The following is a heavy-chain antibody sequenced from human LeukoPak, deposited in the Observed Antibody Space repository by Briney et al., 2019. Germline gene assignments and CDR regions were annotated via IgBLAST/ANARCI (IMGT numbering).Heavy chain of an antibody. J-gene: IGHJ4*02. D-gene: IGHD3-9*01. V-gene: IGHV3-23*01. CDR3: AKVGIVESTLRYFDWLSSYFDY. CDR2: ISGSGGST. CDR1: GFTFSSYA. Sequence: PGGSLRLSCAASGFTFSSYAMSWVRQAPGKGLEWVSAISGSGGSTYYADSVKGRFTISRDNSKNTLYLQMNSLRAEDTAVYYCAKVGIVESTLRYFDWLSSYFDYWGQGTLVTVSS.